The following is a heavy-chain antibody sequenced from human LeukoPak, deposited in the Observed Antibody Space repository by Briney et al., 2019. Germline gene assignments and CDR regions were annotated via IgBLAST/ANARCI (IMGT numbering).Heavy chain of an antibody. CDR2: ICSNDNNT. J-gene: IGHJ4*02. CDR1: GFTFSSYA. CDR3: AGGYSSDY. Sequence: GGSLRLSCAASGFTFSSYAMNWVRQAPGKGLEWVSAICSNDNNTYYANSVKGRFTISRDNSKNTLSLQLNSLRAEDTAVYYCAGGYSSDYWGQGTLVTVSS. D-gene: IGHD1-26*01. V-gene: IGHV3-23*01.